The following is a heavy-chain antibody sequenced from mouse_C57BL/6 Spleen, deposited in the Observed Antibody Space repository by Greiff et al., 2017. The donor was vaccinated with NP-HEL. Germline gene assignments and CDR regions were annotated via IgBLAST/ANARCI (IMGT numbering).Heavy chain of an antibody. V-gene: IGHV1-82*01. D-gene: IGHD4-1*01. Sequence: QVQLKQSGPELVKPGASVKISCKASGYAFSSSWMNWVKQRPGKGLEWIGRIYPGDGDTNYNGKFKGKATLTADKSSSTAYMQLSSLTSEDSAVYFCARSLNWDGYFDVWGTGTTVTVSS. CDR3: ARSLNWDGYFDV. CDR2: IYPGDGDT. CDR1: GYAFSSSW. J-gene: IGHJ1*03.